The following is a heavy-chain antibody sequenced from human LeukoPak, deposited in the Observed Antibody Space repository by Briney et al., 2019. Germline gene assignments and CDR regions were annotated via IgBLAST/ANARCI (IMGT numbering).Heavy chain of an antibody. CDR3: ARGGSGSDAFDI. D-gene: IGHD6-19*01. V-gene: IGHV1-69*04. Sequence: ASVKVSCKASGGTFSSYAISWVRQAPGQGLEWMGRIIPILGIANYAQKFQGRVTITADKSTSTAYMELSSLRSEDTAVYYCARGGSGSDAFDIWGQGTMVTVSS. CDR1: GGTFSSYA. CDR2: IIPILGIA. J-gene: IGHJ3*02.